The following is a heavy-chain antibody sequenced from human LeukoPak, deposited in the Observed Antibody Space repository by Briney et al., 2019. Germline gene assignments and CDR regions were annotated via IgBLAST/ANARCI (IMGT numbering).Heavy chain of an antibody. CDR3: ARCWSPLDSGYYYVYYYYYMDV. Sequence: SETLSLTCAVYGGSFSYYYWSWIRQSPGKGLEWIGEINHSGSSNYNPSLKSRVTISVDTSKNQFSLKLSSVTAADTAVYYCARCWSPLDSGYYYVYYYYYMDVWGKGTTVTVSS. V-gene: IGHV4-34*01. CDR2: INHSGSS. D-gene: IGHD3-22*01. J-gene: IGHJ6*03. CDR1: GGSFSYYY.